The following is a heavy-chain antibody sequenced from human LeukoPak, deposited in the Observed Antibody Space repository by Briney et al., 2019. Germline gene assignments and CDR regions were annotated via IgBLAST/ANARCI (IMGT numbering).Heavy chain of an antibody. CDR3: ASPPLGYCSSTSCYIHYYYYGMDV. CDR2: IIPILGIA. CDR1: GGTFSSYA. J-gene: IGHJ6*02. D-gene: IGHD2-2*02. V-gene: IGHV1-69*04. Sequence: SVKVSCKASGGTFSSYAISWVRQAPGQGLEWMGRIIPILGIANYAQKFQGRVTITADKSTSTAYMELSSLRSEDTAVYYCASPPLGYCSSTSCYIHYYYYGMDVRGQGTTVTVSS.